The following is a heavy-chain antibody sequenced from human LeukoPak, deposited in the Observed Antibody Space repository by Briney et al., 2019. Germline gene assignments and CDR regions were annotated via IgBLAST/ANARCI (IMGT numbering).Heavy chain of an antibody. CDR2: IRYDGSNK. V-gene: IGHV3-30*02. CDR1: GFTFSSYG. D-gene: IGHD2-2*01. Sequence: PGGSLRLSCAASGFTFSSYGMHWVRQAPGKGLEWVAFIRYDGSNKYYADSVKGRFTISRDNSKNTLYLQMNSLRAEDTAVYYCAKDRPDIVVVPAAMGWFDPWGQGTLVTVSS. J-gene: IGHJ5*02. CDR3: AKDRPDIVVVPAAMGWFDP.